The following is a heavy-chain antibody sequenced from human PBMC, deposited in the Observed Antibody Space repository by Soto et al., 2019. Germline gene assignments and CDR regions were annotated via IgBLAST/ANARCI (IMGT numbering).Heavy chain of an antibody. J-gene: IGHJ5*02. Sequence: QVQLVQSGAEVKKPGASVKVSCKTSGYTFTSYSISWVRQAPGQGLEWMGWINAYNGNTKYAQNLQGRVTMTTDTSPSTAYMELRSLRSDDTAVYYCASDLAVGWFDPWGQGTLVTVSS. D-gene: IGHD2-2*01. V-gene: IGHV1-18*01. CDR1: GYTFTSYS. CDR2: INAYNGNT. CDR3: ASDLAVGWFDP.